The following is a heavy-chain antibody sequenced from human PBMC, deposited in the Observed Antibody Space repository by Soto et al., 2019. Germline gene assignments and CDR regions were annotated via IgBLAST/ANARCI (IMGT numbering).Heavy chain of an antibody. CDR3: THSGCSGDCLQSCSSHYYDGIDV. CDR1: GFSLSTGGVG. V-gene: IGHV2-5*02. D-gene: IGHD2-21*02. J-gene: IGHJ6*02. Sequence: QITLMESGPTLVKPTQTLPLTCTFSGFSLSTGGVGVGWIRQPPGNALEWLALIYWDDDKGYSPSLRSRLTITEDTAKSKVVITITNMDHVDTATFYSTHSGCSGDCLQSCSSHYYDGIDVWGQGTTVTVSS. CDR2: IYWDDDK.